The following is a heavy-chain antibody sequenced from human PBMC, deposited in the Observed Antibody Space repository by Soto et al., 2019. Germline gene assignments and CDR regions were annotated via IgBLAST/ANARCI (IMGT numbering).Heavy chain of an antibody. V-gene: IGHV3-23*01. J-gene: IGHJ4*02. CDR1: GFTFSSYA. CDR3: AKNSAPYYYGSGSSAR. D-gene: IGHD3-10*01. CDR2: ISGSGGST. Sequence: SGGSLSLSCAASGFTFSSYAMSWVRQAPGKGLEWVSAISGSGGSTYYADSVKGRFTISRDNSKNTLYLQMNSLRAEDTAVYYCAKNSAPYYYGSGSSARWGQGTLVTVSS.